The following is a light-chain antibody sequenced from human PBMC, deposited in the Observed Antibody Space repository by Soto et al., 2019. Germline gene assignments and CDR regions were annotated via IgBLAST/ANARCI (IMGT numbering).Light chain of an antibody. CDR1: SSNIGTNN. CDR2: SNI. J-gene: IGLJ1*01. Sequence: QSVLTQPPSASGTPGQRVTVSCSGSSSNIGTNNVNWYQQLPGAAPKLVIYSNIQRPSGVPDRFSGSKSGTSASLAISGLQSEDEADYYCAAWDDSLNGLYVFGTGTKVTVL. V-gene: IGLV1-44*01. CDR3: AAWDDSLNGLYV.